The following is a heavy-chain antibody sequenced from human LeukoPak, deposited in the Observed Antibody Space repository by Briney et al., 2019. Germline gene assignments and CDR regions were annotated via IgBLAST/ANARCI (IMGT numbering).Heavy chain of an antibody. V-gene: IGHV3-30*02. CDR3: TKDSVAMVTTSDY. D-gene: IGHD5-18*01. Sequence: GGSLRLSCVASGFTFSSNGMHWVRQAPGKGLEWVAFIRNDGSNKYYVDSVKGRFTTSRDNAKNSLYLQMNSLRPEDTALYYCTKDSVAMVTTSDYWGQGTLVTVAS. CDR1: GFTFSSNG. CDR2: IRNDGSNK. J-gene: IGHJ4*02.